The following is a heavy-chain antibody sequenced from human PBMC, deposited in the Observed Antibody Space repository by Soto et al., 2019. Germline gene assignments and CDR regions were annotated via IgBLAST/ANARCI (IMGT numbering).Heavy chain of an antibody. CDR1: GFTFRNAW. CDR3: LLNYYDTSGSYPYYFDY. D-gene: IGHD3-22*01. V-gene: IGHV3-15*01. J-gene: IGHJ4*02. Sequence: GSLRLSCAASGFTFRNAWMSWVRQAPGRGLEWAGRIKSKADGGTTDYAAPVQGRFSISRDDSKNTLYLQMNSLKTEDTAVYYCLLNYYDTSGSYPYYFDYWGQGTLVTVSS. CDR2: IKSKADGGTT.